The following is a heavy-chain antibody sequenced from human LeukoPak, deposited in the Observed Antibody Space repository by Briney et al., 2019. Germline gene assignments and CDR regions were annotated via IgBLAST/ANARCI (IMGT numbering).Heavy chain of an antibody. CDR1: GGSISSSSYC. V-gene: IGHV4-39*01. D-gene: IGHD6-13*01. CDR2: IYYSGST. J-gene: IGHJ4*02. Sequence: PSETLSLTCTVSGGSISSSSYCWGWIRQPPGKGLEWIGSIYYSGSTYYNPSLKSRVTISVDTSKNQFSLKLSSVTAADTAVYYCARQAAAGSKGVDYWGQGTLVTVSS. CDR3: ARQAAAGSKGVDY.